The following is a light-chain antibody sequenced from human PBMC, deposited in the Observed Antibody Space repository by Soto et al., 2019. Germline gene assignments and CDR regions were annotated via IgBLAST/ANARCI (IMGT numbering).Light chain of an antibody. CDR2: GAS. CDR1: PSVSSN. Sequence: EIVMTQSPAPLSLSPGETVTLSCRPSPSVSSNLAWYQQKPGQAPRLLIYGASTRATGIPARFSGSGSGTEFTLTISSLQSEDFAVYYCQQYNNWPPWTFGQGTKVDIK. V-gene: IGKV3-15*01. J-gene: IGKJ1*01. CDR3: QQYNNWPPWT.